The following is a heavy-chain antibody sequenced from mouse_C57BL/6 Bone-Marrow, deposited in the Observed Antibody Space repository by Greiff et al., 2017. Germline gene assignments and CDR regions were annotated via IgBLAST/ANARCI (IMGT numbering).Heavy chain of an antibody. CDR2: ISDGGSYT. D-gene: IGHD1-1*01. V-gene: IGHV5-4*03. CDR3: ARGGFITTVVAPDY. J-gene: IGHJ2*01. Sequence: EVKLMESGGGLVKPGGFLELSCAASGFTFSSYAMSWVRQTPEKRLEWVATISDGGSYTYYPDNVKGRFTISRDNAKNHLYLQMSHLKSEDTAMYYCARGGFITTVVAPDYWGQGTTLTVSS. CDR1: GFTFSSYA.